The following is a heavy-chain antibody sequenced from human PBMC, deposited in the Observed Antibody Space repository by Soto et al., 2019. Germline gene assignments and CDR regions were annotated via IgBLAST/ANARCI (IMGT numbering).Heavy chain of an antibody. D-gene: IGHD1-26*01. CDR1: GGTFDNFI. CDR3: ARNGTYSSSLSQYSGMDV. CDR2: IVPMLGTP. J-gene: IGHJ6*02. Sequence: QVQLVQSGAEVKEPGSSVRVSCKASGGTFDNFIMNWVRQTPGRGLEWMGGIVPMLGTPTYAEKFKGRVTISATGSTSTMYMEVTSLRSEDTAIYYCARNGTYSSSLSQYSGMDVWGQGTRVTASS. V-gene: IGHV1-69*01.